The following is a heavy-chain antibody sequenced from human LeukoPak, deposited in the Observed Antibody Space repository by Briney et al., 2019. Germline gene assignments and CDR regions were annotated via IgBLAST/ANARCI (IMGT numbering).Heavy chain of an antibody. V-gene: IGHV3-9*01. CDR3: ARDYSGYELFDY. D-gene: IGHD5-12*01. CDR1: GFTFDDYA. CDR2: ISWNSGYI. Sequence: PGGSLRLSCAASGFTFDDYAMHWVRQAPGKGLEWVSGISWNSGYIGYVDSVKGRFTISRDNAKNSLYLQMNSLRAEDTAVYYCARDYSGYELFDYWGQGTLVTVSS. J-gene: IGHJ4*02.